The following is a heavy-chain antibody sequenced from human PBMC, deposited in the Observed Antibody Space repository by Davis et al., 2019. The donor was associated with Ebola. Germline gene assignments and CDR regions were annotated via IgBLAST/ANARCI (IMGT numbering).Heavy chain of an antibody. Sequence: PSETLSLTCAISGDSVSGKSGAWNWIRQSPSRGLEWLGRTYYTSKWYNHYASSVKSRTTINPDTSKNQFSLQLNSVTPEDTAVYYCARIQGHYIVFFDFWGQGTLVTVSS. CDR3: ARIQGHYIVFFDF. V-gene: IGHV6-1*01. D-gene: IGHD4-11*01. CDR2: TYYTSKWYN. J-gene: IGHJ4*02. CDR1: GDSVSGKSGA.